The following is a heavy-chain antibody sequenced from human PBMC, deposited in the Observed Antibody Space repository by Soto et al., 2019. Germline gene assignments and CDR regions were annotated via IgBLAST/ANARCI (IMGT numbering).Heavy chain of an antibody. D-gene: IGHD2-15*01. CDR1: GGSISSSSYY. V-gene: IGHV4-39*01. J-gene: IGHJ4*02. CDR3: ASVVKGYCSGGSCYDFDY. Sequence: SETLSLTCTVSGGSISSSSYYWGWIRQPPGKGLEWIGSIYYSGSTYYNPSLKSRVTISVDTSKNQFSLKLSSVTAADTAVYYCASVVKGYCSGGSCYDFDYWGQGTLVTVSS. CDR2: IYYSGST.